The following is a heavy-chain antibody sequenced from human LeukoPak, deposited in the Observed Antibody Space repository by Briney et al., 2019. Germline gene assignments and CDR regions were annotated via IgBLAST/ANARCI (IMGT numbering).Heavy chain of an antibody. CDR1: GYSFATYW. CDR3: ARQSSGSHYYSGMDV. J-gene: IGHJ6*04. Sequence: EALKISSKGSGYSFATYWIGWVGQMPGKGLEWMGVIYLGDSETTYSPSFQGQVTISADKSKSTAYLQWSSLKASDTAMYYCARQSSGSHYYSGMDVWGKGTKVAVSS. CDR2: IYLGDSET. D-gene: IGHD3-10*01. V-gene: IGHV5-51*01.